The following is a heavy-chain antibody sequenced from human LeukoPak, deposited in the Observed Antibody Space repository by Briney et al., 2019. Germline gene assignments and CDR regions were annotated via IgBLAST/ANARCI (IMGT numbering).Heavy chain of an antibody. CDR3: ARDTIAAAGNGYYYYMDV. CDR1: GGSFSGYY. D-gene: IGHD6-13*01. Sequence: ETLSLTCAVYGGSFSGYYWSWVRQAPGKGLEWVANINQHGSEKYYVDSVKGRFTISRDNAKNSLYLQMNSLRAEDTAVYYCARDTIAAAGNGYYYYMDVWGKGTTVTVSS. CDR2: INQHGSEK. V-gene: IGHV3-7*01. J-gene: IGHJ6*03.